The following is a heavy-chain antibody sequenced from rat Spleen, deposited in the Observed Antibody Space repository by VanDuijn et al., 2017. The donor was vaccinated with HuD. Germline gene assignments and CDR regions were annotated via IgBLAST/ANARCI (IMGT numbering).Heavy chain of an antibody. Sequence: EVQLVESGDGLVQPGRSLKLSCAASGFTFSDFDMAWVRQAPTKGLEWVASISTGGDDTYYRDSVRARFTISRDNAKSTLYLQMDSLQSEDTATYYCARHGRGERTYYYVLDAWGQGASVTVSS. CDR3: ARHGRGERTYYYVLDA. CDR2: ISTGGDDT. J-gene: IGHJ4*01. D-gene: IGHD4-3*01. CDR1: GFTFSDFD. V-gene: IGHV5-25*01.